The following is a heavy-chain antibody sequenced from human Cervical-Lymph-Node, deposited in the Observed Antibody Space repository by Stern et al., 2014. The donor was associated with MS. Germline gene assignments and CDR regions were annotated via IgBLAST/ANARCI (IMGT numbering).Heavy chain of an antibody. CDR2: ISYDGSNK. CDR1: GFTFSSYG. Sequence: VQLLESGGGVVQPGRSLRLSCAASGFTFSSYGMHSVRQAPGHGLEWVAVISYDGSNKYYADSVKGRVTISRDNSKNTLYLQMNSLRAEDTAVYYCAKERHGDYVFYYGMDVWGQGTTVTVSS. V-gene: IGHV3-30*18. CDR3: AKERHGDYVFYYGMDV. J-gene: IGHJ6*02. D-gene: IGHD4-17*01.